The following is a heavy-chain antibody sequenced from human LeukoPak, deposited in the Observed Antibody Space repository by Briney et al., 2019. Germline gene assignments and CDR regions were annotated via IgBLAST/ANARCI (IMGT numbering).Heavy chain of an antibody. V-gene: IGHV3-64D*09. D-gene: IGHD2-15*01. CDR1: GFXFSNYA. CDR3: VKDKYPVVVAATLDY. J-gene: IGHJ4*02. CDR2: ISSNGGIT. Sequence: GGSLRLSCSASGFXFSNYAMHWVRQAPGKGLEYVSDISSNGGITYYADSVKGRFTVSRDNSKNMLYLQMNSLRAEDTAVYYCVKDKYPVVVAATLDYWGQGSLVTVSS.